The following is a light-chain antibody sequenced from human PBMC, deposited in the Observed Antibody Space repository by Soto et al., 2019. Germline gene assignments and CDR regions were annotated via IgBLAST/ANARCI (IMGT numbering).Light chain of an antibody. CDR3: QQFNNYPHA. CDR1: QGISSA. J-gene: IGKJ2*01. CDR2: DAS. V-gene: IGKV1D-13*01. Sequence: AIQLTQSPSSLSASVGDRVTITCRASQGISSALAWYQQKPGKAPKLLIYDASSLESGVPSRFSGSGSGTDFPLTISSLQPVDFATYYCQQFNNYPHAFRQGTKLEIK.